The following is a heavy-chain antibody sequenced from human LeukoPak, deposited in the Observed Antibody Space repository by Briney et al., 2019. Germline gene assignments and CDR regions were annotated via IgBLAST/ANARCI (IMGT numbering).Heavy chain of an antibody. CDR2: ISSSSSYI. CDR3: ARDLHYYGSGSYYNAYFDY. V-gene: IGHV3-21*04. J-gene: IGHJ4*02. CDR1: GFTFSSYS. Sequence: PGGSLRLSCAASGFTFSSYSMNWVRQAPGKGLEWVSFISSSSSYIYYADSVKGRFTISRDNAKKSLHLQMNSLRAEDTALYYCARDLHYYGSGSYYNAYFDYWGQGTLVTVSS. D-gene: IGHD3-10*01.